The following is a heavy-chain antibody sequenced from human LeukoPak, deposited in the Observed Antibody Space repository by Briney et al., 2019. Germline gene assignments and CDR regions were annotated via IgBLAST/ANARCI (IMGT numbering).Heavy chain of an antibody. D-gene: IGHD4-23*01. V-gene: IGHV5-51*01. Sequence: GESLRISCKDSGYSFTTYWIAWVRQMPGKGLEWMGIIYPGDSDTRYSPSFQGQVTISADKSISTAYLQWSSLKASDTAMYYCARHGDYGGSRNWFDPWRQGTLVTVSS. CDR2: IYPGDSDT. CDR3: ARHGDYGGSRNWFDP. CDR1: GYSFTTYW. J-gene: IGHJ5*02.